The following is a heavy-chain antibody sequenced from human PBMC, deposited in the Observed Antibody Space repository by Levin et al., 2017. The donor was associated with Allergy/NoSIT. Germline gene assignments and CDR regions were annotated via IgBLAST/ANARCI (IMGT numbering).Heavy chain of an antibody. Sequence: NPSETLSLTCNVSGGSINNYYWYWVRQPPGKGLEWIGHIYYSGSTLYNPSLKSRAIISIDTSKNHFSLKLNSLTTADTAVYYCARGVIFGVGTTWGQGTLVTVSS. CDR3: ARGVIFGVGTT. D-gene: IGHD3-3*01. V-gene: IGHV4-59*01. CDR2: IYYSGST. J-gene: IGHJ5*02. CDR1: GGSINNYY.